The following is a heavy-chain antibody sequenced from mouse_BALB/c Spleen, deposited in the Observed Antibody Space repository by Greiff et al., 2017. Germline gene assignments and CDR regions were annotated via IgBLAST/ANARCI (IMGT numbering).Heavy chain of an antibody. CDR2: INPYNGDT. Sequence: QQQSGPELVKPGASVKISCKASGYSFTGYFMNWVMQSHGKSLEWIGRINPYNGDTFYNQKFKGKATLTVDKSSSTAHMELRSLASEDSAVYYCARLGLYYYAMDYWGQGTSVTVSS. CDR1: GYSFTGYF. J-gene: IGHJ4*01. V-gene: IGHV1-20*02. CDR3: ARLGLYYYAMDY. D-gene: IGHD2-2*01.